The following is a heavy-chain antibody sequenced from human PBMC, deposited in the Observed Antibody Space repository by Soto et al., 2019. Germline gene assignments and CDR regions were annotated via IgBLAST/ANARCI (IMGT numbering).Heavy chain of an antibody. Sequence: GGSLRLSCAASGFTFSCSAMHWVRQASGKGLEWVGRIRSKANSYATAYAASVKGRFTISRDDSKNTAYLQMNSLKTEDTAVYYCTTPVYVYYYDSSGHPTGYWGQGTLVTVSS. CDR2: IRSKANSYAT. D-gene: IGHD3-22*01. V-gene: IGHV3-73*01. CDR3: TTPVYVYYYDSSGHPTGY. J-gene: IGHJ4*02. CDR1: GFTFSCSA.